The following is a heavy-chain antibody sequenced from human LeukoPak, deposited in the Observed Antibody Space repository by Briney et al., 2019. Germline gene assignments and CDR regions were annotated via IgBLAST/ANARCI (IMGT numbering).Heavy chain of an antibody. D-gene: IGHD4-17*01. CDR1: GFTFTSSA. CDR3: ARDLVTVTKGFDI. J-gene: IGHJ3*02. Sequence: SVKVSCKASGFTFTSSAMQWVRQARGQRLEWIGWIVVGSGNTNYAQKFQERVTITRDMSTSTAYMELSSLRSEDTAVYYCARDLVTVTKGFDIWGQGTMVSVSS. V-gene: IGHV1-58*02. CDR2: IVVGSGNT.